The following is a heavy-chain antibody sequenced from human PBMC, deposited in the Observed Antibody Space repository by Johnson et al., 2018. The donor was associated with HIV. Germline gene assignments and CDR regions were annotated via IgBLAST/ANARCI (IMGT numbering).Heavy chain of an antibody. V-gene: IGHV3-23*04. J-gene: IGHJ3*02. Sequence: VQLVESGGGLVQPWGSLRLSCAASGFTFSSYAMSWIRHAPGKGLEWVSAISGSGGSTYYADSVKGRFTISRHNAKNSLYLQMNRLRAEDTAVYYCARDASVRVLEWFDAFDIWGQGTMVTVSS. CDR1: GFTFSSYA. CDR2: ISGSGGST. CDR3: ARDASVRVLEWFDAFDI. D-gene: IGHD3-3*01.